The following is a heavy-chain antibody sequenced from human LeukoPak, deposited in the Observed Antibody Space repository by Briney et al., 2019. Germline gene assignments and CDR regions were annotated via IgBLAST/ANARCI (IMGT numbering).Heavy chain of an antibody. CDR2: IYHSGSA. V-gene: IGHV4-4*02. CDR1: GDSISTHDW. CDR3: ARDRVEYSSSWYGVFRWFDP. D-gene: IGHD6-13*01. Sequence: SGTLSLTCTVSGDSISTHDWWSWVRQPPGKGLEWIGEIYHSGSANYDPSLKSRVTISVDNSKNQFSLKLSSVTAADTAVYYCARDRVEYSSSWYGVFRWFDPWGQGTLVTVSS. J-gene: IGHJ5*02.